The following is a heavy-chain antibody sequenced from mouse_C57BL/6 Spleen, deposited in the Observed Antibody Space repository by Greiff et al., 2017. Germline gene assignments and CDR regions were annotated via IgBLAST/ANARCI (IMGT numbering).Heavy chain of an antibody. CDR3: ARGYGSSYYYWYFDV. J-gene: IGHJ1*03. CDR2: INPYNGGT. V-gene: IGHV1-19*01. D-gene: IGHD1-1*01. CDR1: GYTFTDYY. Sequence: VQLKESGPVLVKPGASVKMSCKASGYTFTDYYMNWVKQSHGKSLEWIGVINPYNGGTSYNQKFKGKATLTVDKSSSTAYMELNSLQSEDSAVYYCARGYGSSYYYWYFDVWGTGTTGTVSS.